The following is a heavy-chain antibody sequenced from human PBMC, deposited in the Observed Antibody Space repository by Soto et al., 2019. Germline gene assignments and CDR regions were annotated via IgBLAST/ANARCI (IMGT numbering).Heavy chain of an antibody. D-gene: IGHD3-10*01. J-gene: IGHJ4*02. V-gene: IGHV4-39*01. CDR1: GASISRTGFH. Sequence: QLQLQESGPGLVKPSETLALTCAVSGASISRTGFHWGWIRQPPGQGLEWIGSIYEGETTFYNSSLKRRVTISADTSKNHCSLKLSSVTAADTAVYYCARRGSGHTFDYWGQGTLVTVSS. CDR2: IYEGETT. CDR3: ARRGSGHTFDY.